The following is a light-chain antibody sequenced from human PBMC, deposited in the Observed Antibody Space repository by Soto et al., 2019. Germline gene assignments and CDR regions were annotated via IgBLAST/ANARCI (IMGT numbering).Light chain of an antibody. CDR2: GAS. J-gene: IGKJ3*01. CDR1: QSVSSSY. V-gene: IGKV3-20*01. Sequence: EIVLTQSPGTLSLSPGERATLSCRASQSVSSSYLAWYQQKPGQAPRLLTYGASGRATGIPDRFSGSGSGTDFTLTISRLEPEDFAVYYCQQYGSSPLFTFGPGTKVDI. CDR3: QQYGSSPLFT.